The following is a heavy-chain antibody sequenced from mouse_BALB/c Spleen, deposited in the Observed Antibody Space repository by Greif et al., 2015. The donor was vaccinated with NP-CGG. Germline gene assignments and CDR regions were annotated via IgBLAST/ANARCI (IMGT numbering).Heavy chain of an antibody. CDR1: GYTFTDYE. CDR2: IDPETGGT. J-gene: IGHJ2*01. CDR3: TSGNYFDY. Sequence: QVQLKQSGAELVRPGASVTLSCKASGYTFTDYEMHWVKQTPVHGLEWIGAIDPETGGTAYNQKFKGKATLTADKSSSTAYMELRSLTSEDSAVYYCTSGNYFDYWGQGTTLTVSS. V-gene: IGHV1-15*01. D-gene: IGHD1-1*02.